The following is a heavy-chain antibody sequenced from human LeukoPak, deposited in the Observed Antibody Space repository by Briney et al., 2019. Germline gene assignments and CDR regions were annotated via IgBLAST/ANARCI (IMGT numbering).Heavy chain of an antibody. CDR1: GFTFSSYE. Sequence: GGSLRLSCAASGFTFSSYEMNWVRQAPGKGLEWVSYISSSGSTIYYADSVKGRFTISRDNAKNSLYLQMNSLTAEDTAVYYCAREDDGSGYYHRKCDYWGQGTLVTVS. V-gene: IGHV3-48*03. CDR2: ISSSGSTI. CDR3: AREDDGSGYYHRKCDY. D-gene: IGHD3-22*01. J-gene: IGHJ4*02.